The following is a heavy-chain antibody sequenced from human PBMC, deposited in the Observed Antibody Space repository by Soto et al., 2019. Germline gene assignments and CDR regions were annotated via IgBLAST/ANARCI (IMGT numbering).Heavy chain of an antibody. D-gene: IGHD3-10*01. CDR1: GYNFSNYD. CDR3: ARGDYGSGLDP. V-gene: IGHV1-18*01. J-gene: IGHJ5*02. CDR2: MNPNSGYT. Sequence: ASLKDSCKDSGYNFSNYDINCVRQAAGQGLEWMGWMNPNSGYTNFAQKLQGRLTMTTDTSTSTAYMEVRSLRSDDTAVYYCARGDYGSGLDPWGQGTLVTVSS.